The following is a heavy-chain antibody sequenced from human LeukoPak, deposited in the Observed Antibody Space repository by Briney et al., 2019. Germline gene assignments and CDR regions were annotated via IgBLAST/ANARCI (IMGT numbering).Heavy chain of an antibody. Sequence: GGSLRLSCAASGFTVSSNYMSWVRQAPGKGLEWVSVIYSGGSTYYADSVKGRFTISRDNSKNTLYLQMNSLRAEDTAVYYCARAVDSSGWYLDYWGQGTLVTVSS. V-gene: IGHV3-53*01. CDR2: IYSGGST. CDR1: GFTVSSNY. D-gene: IGHD6-19*01. CDR3: ARAVDSSGWYLDY. J-gene: IGHJ4*02.